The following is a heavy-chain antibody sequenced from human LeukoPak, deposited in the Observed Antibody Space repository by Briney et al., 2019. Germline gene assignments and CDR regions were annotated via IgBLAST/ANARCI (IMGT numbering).Heavy chain of an antibody. J-gene: IGHJ4*02. CDR1: AYIFIDYY. CDR3: SVSMSMIDY. Sequence: ASVKVSCKASAYIFIDYYMHWVQQAPGKGLEWMGRVDPEDGEAIYAEKFQGRVTLTADTSTDTSYMELSSLRAEDTAVYYCSVSMSMIDYWGQGTLVTVSS. CDR2: VDPEDGEA. D-gene: IGHD2/OR15-2a*01. V-gene: IGHV1-69-2*01.